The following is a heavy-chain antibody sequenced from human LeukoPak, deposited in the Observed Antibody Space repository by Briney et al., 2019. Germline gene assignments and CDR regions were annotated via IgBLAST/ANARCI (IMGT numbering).Heavy chain of an antibody. CDR2: ISVYNGNT. Sequence: ASVKVSCKASGYTFKSHGISWVRQAPGQGLEWMGWISVYNGNTNYAQKFQGRVTMTTDTSTSTAYMELRSQRSDDTAVYYCARDKGYCSGGSCYYWFDPWGQGTLVTVSS. V-gene: IGHV1-18*04. J-gene: IGHJ5*02. CDR3: ARDKGYCSGGSCYYWFDP. D-gene: IGHD2-15*01. CDR1: GYTFKSHG.